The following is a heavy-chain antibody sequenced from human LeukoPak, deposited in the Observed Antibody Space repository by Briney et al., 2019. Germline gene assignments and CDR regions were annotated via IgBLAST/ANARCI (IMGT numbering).Heavy chain of an antibody. V-gene: IGHV4-39*01. Sequence: SETLSLTCTVSGGSISSSSYYWGWIRQPPGKGLEWIVSIYYSGSTYYNPSLKSRVTISVDTSKNQFSLKLSSVTAADTAVYYCARPAPEWVTTGSYYFDYWGQGTLVTVSS. J-gene: IGHJ4*02. CDR2: IYYSGST. D-gene: IGHD1-14*01. CDR3: ARPAPEWVTTGSYYFDY. CDR1: GGSISSSSYY.